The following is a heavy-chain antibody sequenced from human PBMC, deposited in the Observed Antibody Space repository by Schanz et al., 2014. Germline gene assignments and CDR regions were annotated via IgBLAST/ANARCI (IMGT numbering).Heavy chain of an antibody. Sequence: VQLVESGGGVVQPGRSLRLSCAASGFTFRNYGMTWVRQAPGKGLEWVSGLSASGGHTYYADSVKGRFTISRDNSKNTVYLEMNNVRVDDTAVYYCAKGVGGGLLLGSTFDNWGQGTMVTVTS. CDR1: GFTFRNYG. D-gene: IGHD3-16*01. CDR3: AKGVGGGLLLGSTFDN. J-gene: IGHJ3*02. CDR2: LSASGGHT. V-gene: IGHV3-23*04.